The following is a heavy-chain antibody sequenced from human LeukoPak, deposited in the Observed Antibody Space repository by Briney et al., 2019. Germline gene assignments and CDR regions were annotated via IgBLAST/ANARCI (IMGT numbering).Heavy chain of an antibody. D-gene: IGHD6-25*01. V-gene: IGHV3-21*01. J-gene: IGHJ4*02. CDR3: ARGSRSGSWLIDY. Sequence: GGSLRLSCAASGFTFSSYSMNWVRQAPGEGLEWVSFITSSNNHIDYADSVKGRFTISRDNAKNSLYLQMNSLRAEDTALYFCARGSRSGSWLIDYWGQGALVTVSS. CDR2: ITSSNNHI. CDR1: GFTFSSYS.